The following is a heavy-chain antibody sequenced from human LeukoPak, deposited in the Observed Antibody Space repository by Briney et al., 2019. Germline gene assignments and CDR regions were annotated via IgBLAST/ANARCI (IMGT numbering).Heavy chain of an antibody. D-gene: IGHD6-13*01. V-gene: IGHV3-23*01. CDR3: AKGDSSSWGVFDY. CDR2: ISGGGGST. Sequence: PGGSLRLSCAASGFTFRDYTMNWVRQAPGKGLEWVSTISGGGGSTSYADSVRGQFTISRDNSKNTLYLQMNSLRAEDTAIYYCAKGDSSSWGVFDYWGQGTLVTVSS. J-gene: IGHJ4*02. CDR1: GFTFRDYT.